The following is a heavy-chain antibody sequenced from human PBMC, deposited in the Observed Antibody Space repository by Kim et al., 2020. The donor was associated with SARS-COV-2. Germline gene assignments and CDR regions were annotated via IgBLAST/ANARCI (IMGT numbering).Heavy chain of an antibody. D-gene: IGHD3-22*01. CDR2: IYYSGST. V-gene: IGHV4-39*01. CDR1: GGSISSSSYY. CDR3: ARVGYDSSGYYPPFDY. Sequence: SETLSLTCTVSGGSISSSSYYWGWIRQPPGKGLEWIGSIYYSGSTYYNPSLKSRVTISVDTSKNQFSLKLSSVTAADTAVYYCARVGYDSSGYYPPFDYWGQGTLVTVSS. J-gene: IGHJ4*02.